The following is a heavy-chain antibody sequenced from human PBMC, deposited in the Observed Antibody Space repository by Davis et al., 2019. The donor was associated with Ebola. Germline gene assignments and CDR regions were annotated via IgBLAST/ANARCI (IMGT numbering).Heavy chain of an antibody. D-gene: IGHD3-3*01. CDR3: ARAGSKTFTIFGVVRPYYYYYYMDV. J-gene: IGHJ6*03. Sequence: PGGSLRLSCAVYGGSFSGYSWSWIRQPPGKGLEWIGEIDHSGSTNYNPSLKSRVTISVDTSKNQFSLKLSSVTAADTAVYYCARAGSKTFTIFGVVRPYYYYYYMDVWGKGTTVTVSS. V-gene: IGHV4-34*01. CDR2: IDHSGST. CDR1: GGSFSGYS.